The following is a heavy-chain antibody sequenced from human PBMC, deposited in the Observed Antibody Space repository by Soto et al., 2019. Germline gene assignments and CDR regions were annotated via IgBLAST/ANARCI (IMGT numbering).Heavy chain of an antibody. Sequence: EAQLVESGGGLVQPGGSLRLSCEASGFMFGVYWMSWVRQAPGKGLEWVANINYDGSERNYVDSVKGRFTISRDTPNNLLFLQMNSLRDDDTAVYYCAREFYGYYTYGPGDYWGQGTLVAVSS. CDR1: GFMFGVYW. D-gene: IGHD3-3*01. CDR2: INYDGSER. CDR3: AREFYGYYTYGPGDY. J-gene: IGHJ4*02. V-gene: IGHV3-7*01.